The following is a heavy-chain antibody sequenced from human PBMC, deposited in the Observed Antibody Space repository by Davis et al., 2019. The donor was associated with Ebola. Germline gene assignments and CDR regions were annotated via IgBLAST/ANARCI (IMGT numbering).Heavy chain of an antibody. CDR2: ISAYNGNT. Sequence: ASVKVSCKASGYIFSNYDISWVRQAPGQGLEWMGWISAYNGNTNYAQKLQGRVTMTTDTSTSTAYMELRSLRSDDTAVYYCARVYDFWSGYYGDDAFDIWGQGTMVTVSS. CDR3: ARVYDFWSGYYGDDAFDI. D-gene: IGHD3-3*01. V-gene: IGHV1-18*01. CDR1: GYIFSNYD. J-gene: IGHJ3*02.